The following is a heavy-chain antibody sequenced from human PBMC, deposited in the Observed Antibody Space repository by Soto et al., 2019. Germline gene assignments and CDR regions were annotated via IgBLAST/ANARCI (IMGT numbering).Heavy chain of an antibody. CDR3: ARGDLATDY. D-gene: IGHD1-26*01. J-gene: IGHJ4*02. CDR1: GFTFSSYW. V-gene: IGHV3-7*04. Sequence: EVQLVESGGGLVQPGGSLRLSCAASGFTFSSYWMTWVRQAPWKGLECVANIKQDGSEKYYVDSVKGRFTISRYNAKNSLYLQMNSLIVDYTAVSYCARGDLATDYWGQGTLVTVSS. CDR2: IKQDGSEK.